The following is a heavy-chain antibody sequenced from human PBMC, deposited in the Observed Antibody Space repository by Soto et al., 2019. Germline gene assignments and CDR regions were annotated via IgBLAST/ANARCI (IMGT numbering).Heavy chain of an antibody. CDR2: IYYSGST. CDR3: ARDPGCSSTSCYTSFDYYYYGMDV. V-gene: IGHV4-30-4*01. Sequence: QVQLQESGPGLVKPSQTLSLTCTVSGGSISSGDYYWSWIRQPPGKGLEWIGYIYYSGSTYYNPSLKSRVTISVDTSKNQCSLKLSSVTAADTAVYYCARDPGCSSTSCYTSFDYYYYGMDVWGQGTTVTVSS. D-gene: IGHD2-2*02. J-gene: IGHJ6*02. CDR1: GGSISSGDYY.